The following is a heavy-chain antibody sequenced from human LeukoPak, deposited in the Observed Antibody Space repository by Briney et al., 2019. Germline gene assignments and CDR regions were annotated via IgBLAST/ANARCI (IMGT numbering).Heavy chain of an antibody. Sequence: ASVKVSSKASRYSFTKYYIHCVRPAPGQGLGWMGMIIPGVGSTMYAQKFQGRVSMTRDMSTSTFYMELSSLRSEDTAIYYCSTDMGSGSQVWFDPWGQGTLVTVSS. CDR2: IIPGVGST. V-gene: IGHV1-46*01. CDR1: RYSFTKYY. CDR3: STDMGSGSQVWFDP. J-gene: IGHJ5*02. D-gene: IGHD3-10*01.